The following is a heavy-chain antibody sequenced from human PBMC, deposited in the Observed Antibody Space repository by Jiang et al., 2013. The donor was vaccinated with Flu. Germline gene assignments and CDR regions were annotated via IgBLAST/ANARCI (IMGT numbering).Heavy chain of an antibody. J-gene: IGHJ4*02. CDR2: IYYSGST. CDR1: GGSISSSSYY. V-gene: IGHV4-39*01. D-gene: IGHD3-22*01. Sequence: PGLVKPSETLSLTCTVSGGSISSSSYYWGWIRQSPGKGLEWIGSIYYSGSTYYNPSLKSRVTISVDTSKNQFSLKLSSVTAADTAVYYCARHASSGMIVVVLDYWGQGTLVTVSS. CDR3: ARHASSGMIVVVLDY.